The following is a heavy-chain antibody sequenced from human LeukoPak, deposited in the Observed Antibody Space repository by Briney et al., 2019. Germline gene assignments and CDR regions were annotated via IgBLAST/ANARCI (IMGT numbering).Heavy chain of an antibody. V-gene: IGHV4-59*08. D-gene: IGHD6-19*01. CDR1: GDSISRYY. J-gene: IGHJ4*02. Sequence: SETLSLTCTVSGDSISRYYWSWIRQPPGKGLEWIGYIYYSGSTNYNPSLKSRVTISVDTSKNQFSLKLSSVTAADTAVYYCASGWYSYYFDYWGQGTLVTVSS. CDR2: IYYSGST. CDR3: ASGWYSYYFDY.